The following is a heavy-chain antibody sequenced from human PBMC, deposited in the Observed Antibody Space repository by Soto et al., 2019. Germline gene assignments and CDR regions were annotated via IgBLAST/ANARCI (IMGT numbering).Heavy chain of an antibody. CDR1: GGTFSSYA. V-gene: IGHV1-69*12. J-gene: IGHJ6*02. CDR2: IIPIFGTA. Sequence: QVQLVQSGAEVKKPGSSVKVSCKASGGTFSSYAISWVRKAPGQGREWMGGIIPIFGTANYAQKFQGRVTINADESTSTAYMELSSLRSEDTAVYYCARHVPAAGYYYGMDVWGQGTTVTVSS. CDR3: ARHVPAAGYYYGMDV. D-gene: IGHD2-2*01.